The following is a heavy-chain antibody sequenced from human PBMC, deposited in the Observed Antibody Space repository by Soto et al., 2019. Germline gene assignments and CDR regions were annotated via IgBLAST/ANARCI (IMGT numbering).Heavy chain of an antibody. CDR1: GGSISSYY. V-gene: IGHV4-59*08. CDR3: ARHVGSSSWYFHSGWFDP. Sequence: SETLSLTCTVSGGSISSYYWSWIRQPPGKELEYIGYIYYSGSTNYNPSLKSRVTISDDTSTNQFFLKLSSVTAADTAVYYCARHVGSSSWYFHSGWFDPWGQGTLVT. D-gene: IGHD6-13*01. CDR2: IYYSGST. J-gene: IGHJ5*02.